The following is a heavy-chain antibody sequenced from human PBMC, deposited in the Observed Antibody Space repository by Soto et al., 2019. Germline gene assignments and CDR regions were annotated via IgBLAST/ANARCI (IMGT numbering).Heavy chain of an antibody. CDR2: ISYDGSNK. V-gene: IGHV3-30*18. CDR3: AKDLEDSARLYYFDC. D-gene: IGHD1-26*01. CDR1: GFTFSSYG. Sequence: GGSLRLSCAASGFTFSSYGMHWVRQAPGKGLEWVAVISYDGSNKYYADSVKGRFNISRDNSKNTLYLQMNSLRAEDTAVYYCAKDLEDSARLYYFDCWGQGSLVTVAS. J-gene: IGHJ4*02.